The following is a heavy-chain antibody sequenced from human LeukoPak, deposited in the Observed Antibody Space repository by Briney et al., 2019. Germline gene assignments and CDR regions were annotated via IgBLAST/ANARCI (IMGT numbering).Heavy chain of an antibody. CDR3: ASWNGYSYGYSGY. D-gene: IGHD5-18*01. V-gene: IGHV1-69*01. CDR1: GGTFRSYA. CDR2: IIPIFGTA. J-gene: IGHJ4*02. Sequence: ASVKVSCKASGGTFRSYAISWVRQAPGQGLEWMGGIIPIFGTANYAQKFQGRVTITADESTSTAYMELSSLRSEDTAVYYCASWNGYSYGYSGYWGQGTLVTVSS.